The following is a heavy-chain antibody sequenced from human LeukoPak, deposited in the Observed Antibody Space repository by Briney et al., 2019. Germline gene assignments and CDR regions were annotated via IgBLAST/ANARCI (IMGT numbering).Heavy chain of an antibody. CDR2: ISTYNGNT. V-gene: IGHV1-18*01. D-gene: IGHD1-1*01. Sequence: ASVKVSCKASGYTFTSYGITWVRQAPGQGLEWMGWISTYNGNTNYAQKLQGRVTMTKDTSKSTGYMELRRLRSDDKAVYYCARGTGPGRGGIDYWGQGSLVTVSS. CDR3: ARGTGPGRGGIDY. CDR1: GYTFTSYG. J-gene: IGHJ4*02.